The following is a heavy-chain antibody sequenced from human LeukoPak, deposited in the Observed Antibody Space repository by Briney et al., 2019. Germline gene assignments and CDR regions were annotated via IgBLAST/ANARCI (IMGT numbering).Heavy chain of an antibody. Sequence: GGSLRLSCAASGFTFSSYSMNWVRQAPGKGLEWVSLISTTSTYIYYADSVKGRFTISRDNAKNSLYLQMNRLRGEDTAVYYCARDYLVGGTDAFDIWGQGTMVTVSS. D-gene: IGHD1-1*01. CDR1: GFTFSSYS. V-gene: IGHV3-21*01. CDR2: ISTTSTYI. J-gene: IGHJ3*02. CDR3: ARDYLVGGTDAFDI.